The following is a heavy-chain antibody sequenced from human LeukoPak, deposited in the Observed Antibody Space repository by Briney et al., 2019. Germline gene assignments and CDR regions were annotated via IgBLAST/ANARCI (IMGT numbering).Heavy chain of an antibody. CDR1: GFPLSTSGVG. CDR3: AHYRIAVAGTVVFDI. Sequence: SGPTLVNPTQTLTLTCTFSGFPLSTSGVGVGWIRQPPGKALEWLALIFWDDDKSYSPSLKTRLTITKDTSKNQVVLTMTNMDPVDTATYYCAHYRIAVAGTVVFDIWGQGTLVTVSS. D-gene: IGHD6-19*01. J-gene: IGHJ4*02. V-gene: IGHV2-5*02. CDR2: IFWDDDK.